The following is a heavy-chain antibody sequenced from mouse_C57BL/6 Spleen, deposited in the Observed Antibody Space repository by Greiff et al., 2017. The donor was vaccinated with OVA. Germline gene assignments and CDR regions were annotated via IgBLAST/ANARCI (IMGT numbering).Heavy chain of an antibody. CDR2: IDPSDSYT. CDR1: GYTFTSYW. J-gene: IGHJ3*01. D-gene: IGHD2-4*01. V-gene: IGHV1-69*01. Sequence: QVQLQQPGAELVMPGASVKLSCKASGYTFTSYWMHWVKQRPGQGLEWIGEIDPSDSYTNYNQKFKGKSTLTVDKSSSTAYMQLSSLTSEDSAVYYCARGDYPYWGQGTLVTVSA. CDR3: ARGDYPY.